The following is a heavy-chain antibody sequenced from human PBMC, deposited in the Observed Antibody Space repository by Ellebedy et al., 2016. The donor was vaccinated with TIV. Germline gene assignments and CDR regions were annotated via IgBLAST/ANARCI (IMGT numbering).Heavy chain of an antibody. Sequence: GESLKISCAASGFTFSSYGMHWVRQAPAKRLECVAVPWYYGSTKHYADSVKGRFTISRDISKNTLYLQINSVRAEDTAVYYCARDQGSGWGAFDYWGQGTLVTVSS. CDR1: GFTFSSYG. CDR3: ARDQGSGWGAFDY. CDR2: PWYYGSTK. J-gene: IGHJ4*02. D-gene: IGHD6-19*01. V-gene: IGHV3-33*01.